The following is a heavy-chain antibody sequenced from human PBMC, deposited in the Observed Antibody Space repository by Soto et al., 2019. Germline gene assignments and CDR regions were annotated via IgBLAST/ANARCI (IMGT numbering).Heavy chain of an antibody. CDR3: ASGAVTKIPVLMYDALEI. D-gene: IGHD3-16*01. V-gene: IGHV1-69*12. J-gene: IGHJ3*02. Sequence: QVQLVQSGAEVKKPGSSVKVSCKASGATLDTFINFGVTWVRRAPGQGLEWMGGIIPVFGTAHYAQKFQGRLTISADESTRTAYMELSSLRSEDTAVYYCASGAVTKIPVLMYDALEIWGQGTMVTVSS. CDR1: GATLDTFINFG. CDR2: IIPVFGTA.